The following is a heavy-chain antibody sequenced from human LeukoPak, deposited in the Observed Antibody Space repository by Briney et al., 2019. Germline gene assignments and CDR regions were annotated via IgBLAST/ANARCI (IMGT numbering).Heavy chain of an antibody. J-gene: IGHJ6*02. CDR1: GGSFSGYY. CDR2: INHSGST. CDR3: ARGTYYYGSGSYQLGVYYYGMDV. V-gene: IGHV4-34*01. Sequence: SETLSLTCAVYGGSFSGYYWSWIRQPPGKGLEWIGEINHSGSTNYNPSLKSRVTISVDTSKNQFSLKLSSVTAADTAVYYCARGTYYYGSGSYQLGVYYYGMDVWGQGTTVTVSS. D-gene: IGHD3-10*01.